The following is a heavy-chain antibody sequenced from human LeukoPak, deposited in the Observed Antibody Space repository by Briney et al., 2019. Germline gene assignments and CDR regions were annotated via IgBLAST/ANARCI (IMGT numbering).Heavy chain of an antibody. V-gene: IGHV3-30-3*01. Sequence: GGSLRLSCAASGFTFSRYAMYWVRQAPGKGLEWVAVISYDGSNKYYADSVKGRFTISRDNSKSTLYLQMNSLRAEDTAVYYCAKVGYYDSSGSRYYFDNWGQGTLVTVSS. CDR2: ISYDGSNK. CDR3: AKVGYYDSSGSRYYFDN. D-gene: IGHD3-22*01. CDR1: GFTFSRYA. J-gene: IGHJ4*02.